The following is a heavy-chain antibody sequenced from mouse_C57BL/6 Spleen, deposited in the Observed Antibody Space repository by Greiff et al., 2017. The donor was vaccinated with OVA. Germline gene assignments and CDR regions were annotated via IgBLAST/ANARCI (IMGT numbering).Heavy chain of an antibody. V-gene: IGHV1-69*01. CDR2: IDPSDSYT. CDR1: GYTFTSYW. J-gene: IGHJ4*01. D-gene: IGHD3-2*02. Sequence: QVQLKQPGAELVMPGASVKLSCKASGYTFTSYWMHWVKQRPGQGLEWIGEIDPSDSYTNYNQKFKGKSTLTVDKSSSTAYMQLSSLTSEDSAVYYCARKGDSSGAMDYWGQGTSVTVSS. CDR3: ARKGDSSGAMDY.